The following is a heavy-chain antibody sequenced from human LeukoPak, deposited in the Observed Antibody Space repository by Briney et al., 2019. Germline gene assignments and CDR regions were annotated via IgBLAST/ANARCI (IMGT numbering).Heavy chain of an antibody. CDR1: GGSISRGGYY. D-gene: IGHD3-9*01. J-gene: IGHJ6*04. CDR2: IYYSGST. Sequence: SETLSLTCTVSGGSISRGGYYWSWIRQHPGKGLEWFGYIYYSGSTYYNPSLKSRVTISVDTSKNQFSLKLSSVTAADTAVYYCARDRYDILTGYVYGMDVWGKGTTVTVSS. V-gene: IGHV4-31*03. CDR3: ARDRYDILTGYVYGMDV.